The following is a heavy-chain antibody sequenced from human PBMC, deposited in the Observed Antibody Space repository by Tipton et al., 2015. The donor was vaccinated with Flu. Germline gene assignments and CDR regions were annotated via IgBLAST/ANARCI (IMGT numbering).Heavy chain of an antibody. CDR1: GFSLSTSGMC. J-gene: IGHJ6*02. CDR2: IDWDDDK. Sequence: LVKPTQTLTLTCSVSGFSLSTSGMCVSWIRQPPGKALEWLARIDWDDDKYLSTSLKTRLSISKDTFKNQVILTMTSVDPGDTATYYCARVRQIWPPSHAMDVWGQGTTVTVSS. CDR3: ARVRQIWPPSHAMDV. V-gene: IGHV2-70*11.